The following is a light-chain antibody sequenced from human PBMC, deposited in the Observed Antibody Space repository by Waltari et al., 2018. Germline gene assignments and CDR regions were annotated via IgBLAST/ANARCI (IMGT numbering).Light chain of an antibody. V-gene: IGLV3-19*01. CDR2: GKE. CDR3: SSRNGRANQVV. Sequence: SSELTQDPAVSVALGQTVRIPCQGGSLRTSYASWYQLKPGQAPVLVIYGKEKRPSGIPDRISGYSSGATSSLTITGAQAEDEADYYCSSRNGRANQVVFAGGTKVTVL. J-gene: IGLJ3*02. CDR1: SLRTSY.